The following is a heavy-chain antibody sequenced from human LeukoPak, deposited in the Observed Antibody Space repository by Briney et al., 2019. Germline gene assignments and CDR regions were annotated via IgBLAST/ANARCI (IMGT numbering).Heavy chain of an antibody. CDR1: GFTFSDHH. Sequence: KPGGSLRLSCAASGFTFSDHHMNWIRQAPGKGLEWVSYISNTGNTIYYADSVKGRFTISRDNSKNTLYLQMNSLRAEDTAVYYCAKDVRYCSSTTCYKPFDYWGQGTLVTVSS. V-gene: IGHV3-11*01. CDR2: ISNTGNTI. CDR3: AKDVRYCSSTTCYKPFDY. D-gene: IGHD2-2*02. J-gene: IGHJ4*02.